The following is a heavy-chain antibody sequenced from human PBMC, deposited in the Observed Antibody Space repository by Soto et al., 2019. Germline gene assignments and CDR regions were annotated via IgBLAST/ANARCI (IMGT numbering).Heavy chain of an antibody. CDR2: IYTSGST. J-gene: IGHJ6*02. Sequence: SETLSLTCTVSGGSISSYYCSWSRQPAGKGLEWIGRIYTSGSTNYNPSLKSRVTMSVDTSKNQFSLKLSSVTAADTAVYYCARGLAAAAGDYYYYGMDVWGQGTTVTVSS. CDR3: ARGLAAAAGDYYYYGMDV. CDR1: GGSISSYY. D-gene: IGHD6-13*01. V-gene: IGHV4-4*07.